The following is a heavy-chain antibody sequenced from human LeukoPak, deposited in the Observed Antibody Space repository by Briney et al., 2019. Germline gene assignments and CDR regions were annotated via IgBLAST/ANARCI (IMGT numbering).Heavy chain of an antibody. J-gene: IGHJ4*02. V-gene: IGHV1-2*02. Sequence: ASVKVSCKASGYTFTGYYIHWVRQAPGQGLEWMGWINPNSGGRSYAQKFQGRVTMTRDTSTTYMELSRLTSDDTAVYYCARAYSGYEAFDYWGQGTLVTVSS. CDR3: ARAYSGYEAFDY. CDR2: INPNSGGR. D-gene: IGHD5-12*01. CDR1: GYTFTGYY.